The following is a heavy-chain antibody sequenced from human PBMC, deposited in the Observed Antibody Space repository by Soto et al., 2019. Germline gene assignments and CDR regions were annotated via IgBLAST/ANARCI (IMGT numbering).Heavy chain of an antibody. J-gene: IGHJ3*02. CDR1: GGSISGGGYY. CDR3: ARDSHYCSSTSCYSPLAFDI. V-gene: IGHV4-31*03. CDR2: IYYSGST. D-gene: IGHD2-2*02. Sequence: SETLSLTCTVSGGSISGGGYYWSWIRHHPGKGLEWIGYIYYSGSTYYNPSLKSRVTISVDTSKNQFSLKLSSVTAADTAVYYCARDSHYCSSTSCYSPLAFDIWGQGTMVTVSS.